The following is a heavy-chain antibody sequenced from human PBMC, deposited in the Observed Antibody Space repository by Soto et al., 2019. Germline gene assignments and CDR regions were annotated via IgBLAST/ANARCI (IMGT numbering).Heavy chain of an antibody. CDR1: GYSFTSKW. V-gene: IGHV5-10-1*03. Sequence: VQLVQSGAEVKKPGESLRISCKGSGYSFTSKWISWVRQMPGKGLEWLGRIDPNDSYVIYGPSYQGNVAISADKYISTAYLQWSSLKVSDTAIYYCARLSSMASYGMDVWGQGTTVTVSS. J-gene: IGHJ6*02. D-gene: IGHD3-3*02. CDR3: ARLSSMASYGMDV. CDR2: IDPNDSYV.